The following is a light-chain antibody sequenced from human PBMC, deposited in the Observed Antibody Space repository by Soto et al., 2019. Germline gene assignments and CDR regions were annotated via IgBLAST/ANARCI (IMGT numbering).Light chain of an antibody. Sequence: QPASVSGSPGQSITISCTGTSSDVGSYNLVSWYQQHPGKAPKLMIYEGSKRPSGVSNRFSGSKSGNTASLTISGLQAEDEADYYCCSYAGSSSYVFGTGTKVTVL. CDR2: EGS. J-gene: IGLJ1*01. V-gene: IGLV2-23*01. CDR1: SSDVGSYNL. CDR3: CSYAGSSSYV.